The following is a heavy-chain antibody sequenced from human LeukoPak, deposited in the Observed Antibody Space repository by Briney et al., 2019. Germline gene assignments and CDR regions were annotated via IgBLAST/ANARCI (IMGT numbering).Heavy chain of an antibody. J-gene: IGHJ4*02. CDR3: AREASSGYSDY. CDR2: ISSSSSTI. V-gene: IGHV3-48*01. Sequence: GGSLRLSCAASGFTFSSYNMNWVRQAPGKGLEWVSYISSSSSTIYYADSVKGRFTISRDNAKNSLYLQMNSLRAEDTAVYYCAREASSGYSDYWGQGTLVTVSS. CDR1: GFTFSSYN. D-gene: IGHD3-22*01.